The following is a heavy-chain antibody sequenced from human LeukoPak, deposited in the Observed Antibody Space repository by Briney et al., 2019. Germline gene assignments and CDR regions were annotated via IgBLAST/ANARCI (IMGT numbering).Heavy chain of an antibody. CDR3: ARGSHPRTIFAPFDY. J-gene: IGHJ4*02. CDR1: GGSISSYY. CDR2: IYTSGST. Sequence: SETLSLTCTVSGGSISSYYWSWIRQPAGKGLEWIGRIYTSGSTNYNPSLKSRVTISVDTSKNQFSLKLSSVTAADTAVYYCARGSHPRTIFAPFDYWGQGTLVTVSS. D-gene: IGHD3-3*01. V-gene: IGHV4-4*07.